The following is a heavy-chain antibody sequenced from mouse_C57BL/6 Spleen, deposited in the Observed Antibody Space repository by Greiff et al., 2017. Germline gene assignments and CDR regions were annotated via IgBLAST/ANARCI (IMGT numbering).Heavy chain of an antibody. D-gene: IGHD1-1*01. V-gene: IGHV5-6*01. CDR3: AREGVVATSYYFDY. Sequence: EVQVVESGGDLVKPGGSLKLSCAASGFTFSSYGMSWVRQTPDKRLEWVATISSGGSYTYYPDSVKGRFTISRDNAKNTLYLQMSSLKSEDTAMYYGAREGVVATSYYFDYWGQGTTLTVSS. CDR1: GFTFSSYG. CDR2: ISSGGSYT. J-gene: IGHJ2*01.